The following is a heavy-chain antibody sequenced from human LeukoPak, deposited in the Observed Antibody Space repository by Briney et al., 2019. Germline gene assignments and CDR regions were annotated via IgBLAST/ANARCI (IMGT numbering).Heavy chain of an antibody. D-gene: IGHD2-15*01. Sequence: ASVKVSCKASGYTFISYGISWVRHAPGQGLEWMGWISGYNGNTNYAQKFQGRVTMTTDTSTSAAYLELRRLRSDDTAIYYCAREFCSGGGCYYYGMDVWGQGTTVTVS. V-gene: IGHV1-18*01. CDR1: GYTFISYG. CDR3: AREFCSGGGCYYYGMDV. J-gene: IGHJ6*02. CDR2: ISGYNGNT.